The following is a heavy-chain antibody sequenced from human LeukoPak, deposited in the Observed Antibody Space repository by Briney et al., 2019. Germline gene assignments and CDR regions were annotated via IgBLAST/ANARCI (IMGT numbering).Heavy chain of an antibody. CDR1: GFTFSSYW. CDR2: IKQDGSEK. J-gene: IGHJ4*02. D-gene: IGHD1-1*01. V-gene: IGHV3-7*01. Sequence: GGYLRLSCAASGFTFSSYWMSWVRQAPGKGLEWVANIKQDGSEKYYVDSVKGRFTISRDNAKNSLYLQLNSLRVEDTAVYYCKSGGAAPGSFDYWGQGTLVTVSP. CDR3: KSGGAAPGSFDY.